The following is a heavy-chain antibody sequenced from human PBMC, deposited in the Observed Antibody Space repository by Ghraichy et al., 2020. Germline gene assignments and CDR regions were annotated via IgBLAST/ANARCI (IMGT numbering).Heavy chain of an antibody. V-gene: IGHV4-61*01. CDR3: AREYYDYIWGSYRPGFFDY. D-gene: IGHD3-16*02. CDR2: IYYSGST. Sequence: SETLSLTCSVSGGSVSSGSYYWSWIRQPPGKGLEWVGYIYYSGSTNYNPSLKSRVTISVDTSKNQFSLRLRSVTAVDTAVYYCAREYYDYIWGSYRPGFFDYWGQGTLVTVSS. J-gene: IGHJ4*02. CDR1: GGSVSSGSYY.